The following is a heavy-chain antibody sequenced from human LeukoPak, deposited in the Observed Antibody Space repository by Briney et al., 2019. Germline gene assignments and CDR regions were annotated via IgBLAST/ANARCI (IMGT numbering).Heavy chain of an antibody. V-gene: IGHV1-2*02. J-gene: IGHJ4*02. CDR3: ARVAITVAGRLDQRLGMRYYFDY. D-gene: IGHD6-19*01. Sequence: GSVKVSCKASGYTFTGYYMHWVRQAPGQGLEWMGWINPKSGGTNYAQKFQGRVTMTRDTSISTAYMELYRLKSDDTAVYYCARVAITVAGRLDQRLGMRYYFDYWGQGTLVTVSS. CDR2: INPKSGGT. CDR1: GYTFTGYY.